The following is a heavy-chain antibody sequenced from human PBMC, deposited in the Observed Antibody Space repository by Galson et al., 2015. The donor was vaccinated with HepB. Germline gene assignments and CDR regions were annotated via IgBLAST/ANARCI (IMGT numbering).Heavy chain of an antibody. D-gene: IGHD3-22*01. CDR1: GYTFTNYA. J-gene: IGHJ4*02. CDR2: INTNSGNP. V-gene: IGHV7-4-1*02. CDR3: ARDRDHDSGAYAF. Sequence: SVKVSCKASGYTFTNYAMNWVRQAPGQGLEWMGWINTNSGNPTYAQGFTGRFLFSLDTPVSTAYLQISSLKVEDTAVYYCARDRDHDSGAYAFWGQGTLVTVSS.